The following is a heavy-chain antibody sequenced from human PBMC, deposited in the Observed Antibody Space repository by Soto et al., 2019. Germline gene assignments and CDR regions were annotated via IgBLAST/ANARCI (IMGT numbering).Heavy chain of an antibody. CDR3: ARLALVTRIFDY. CDR2: VYHSGNP. V-gene: IGHV4-30-2*01. J-gene: IGHJ4*02. Sequence: QLQLQESGSGLVKPSQTLSLTCAVSGGSISSGGYSWSWIRQPPGKGLEWIGYVYHSGNPYYNPSLKGRVTISLDRSKNQFSLELGSVTAADTAVYYCARLALVTRIFDYWGQGTLVTASS. CDR1: GGSISSGGYS. D-gene: IGHD2-21*02.